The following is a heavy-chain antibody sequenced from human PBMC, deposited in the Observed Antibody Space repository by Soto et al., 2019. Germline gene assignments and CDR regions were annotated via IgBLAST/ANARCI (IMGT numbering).Heavy chain of an antibody. CDR3: AKDGAPLRFLEWLFYLDV. D-gene: IGHD3-3*01. Sequence: GSLRLSCAASGFTCDDYTMHWVRQAPGKGLEWVSLISWDGGSTYYADSVKGRFTISRDNSKNSLYLQMNSLRTEDTALYYCAKDGAPLRFLEWLFYLDVWGQGTTVTVSS. CDR2: ISWDGGST. V-gene: IGHV3-43*01. CDR1: GFTCDDYT. J-gene: IGHJ6*02.